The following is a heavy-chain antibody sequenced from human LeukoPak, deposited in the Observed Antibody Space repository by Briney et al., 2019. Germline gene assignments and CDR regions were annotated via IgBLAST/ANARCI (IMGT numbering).Heavy chain of an antibody. CDR3: ARSESYYYYMDV. CDR2: MNPNSGNT. Sequence: ASVKVSCKAAEDTISAYSLNWVRQATGQGLEWMGWMNPNSGNTGYAQKFQGRVTITRNTSISTAYMELSSLRSEDTAVYYCARSESYYYYMDVWGKGTTVTVSS. CDR1: EDTISAYS. V-gene: IGHV1-8*03. J-gene: IGHJ6*03.